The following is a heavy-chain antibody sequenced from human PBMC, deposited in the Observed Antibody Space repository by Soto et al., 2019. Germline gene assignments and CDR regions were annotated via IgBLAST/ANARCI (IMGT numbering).Heavy chain of an antibody. D-gene: IGHD6-19*01. CDR1: GFTFSSYS. CDR2: ISSSSSTI. Sequence: GGSLRLSCAASGFTFSSYSMNWVRQAPGKGLEWVSYISSSSSTIYYADSVKGRFTISRDNAKNSLYLQMNSLRAEDTAVYYCARDVGISGWYYDYWGQGTLVTVSS. V-gene: IGHV3-48*01. CDR3: ARDVGISGWYYDY. J-gene: IGHJ4*02.